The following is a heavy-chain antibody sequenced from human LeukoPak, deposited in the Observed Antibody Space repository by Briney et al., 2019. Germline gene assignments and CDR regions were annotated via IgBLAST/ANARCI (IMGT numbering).Heavy chain of an antibody. Sequence: PGGSPRLPCSASGFTLCNNYISWVRQAPGKGLEWFSVIYSSGSTYYADSVKSRFTISRDNSKNTLYLQMNSLRAEDTAVYYCARSYYYGSGTNWGQGTLVTVSS. CDR3: ARSYYYGSGTN. CDR1: GFTLCNNY. CDR2: IYSSGST. J-gene: IGHJ4*02. V-gene: IGHV3-53*01. D-gene: IGHD3-10*01.